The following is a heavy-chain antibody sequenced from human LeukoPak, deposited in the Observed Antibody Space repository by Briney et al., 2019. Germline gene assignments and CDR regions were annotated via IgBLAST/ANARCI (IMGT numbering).Heavy chain of an antibody. V-gene: IGHV1-69*13. Sequence: SVKVSCKAPGGTFSSYAISWVRQAPGQGLEWMGGIIPIFGTANYAQKFQGRVTITADESTSTAYMELSSLRSEDTAAYYCATDGRSYDSSAYYYFDYWGQGTLVTVSS. CDR1: GGTFSSYA. CDR3: ATDGRSYDSSAYYYFDY. CDR2: IIPIFGTA. D-gene: IGHD3-22*01. J-gene: IGHJ4*02.